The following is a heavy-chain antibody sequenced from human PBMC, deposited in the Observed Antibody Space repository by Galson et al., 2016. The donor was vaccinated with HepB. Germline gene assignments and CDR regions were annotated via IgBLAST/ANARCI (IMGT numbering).Heavy chain of an antibody. CDR3: ARVDLPYYDFWSGRYEAFDI. Sequence: ETLSPTCTVSSGSISSNGYYWGWIRQPPGKGLGWIASVYYSGSTYYNASLKSRVAISVDTSKSQFSLKLSSVTVADTAVYYCARVDLPYYDFWSGRYEAFDIWGQGTMVTVSS. D-gene: IGHD3-3*01. CDR2: VYYSGST. V-gene: IGHV4-39*07. J-gene: IGHJ3*02. CDR1: SGSISSNGYY.